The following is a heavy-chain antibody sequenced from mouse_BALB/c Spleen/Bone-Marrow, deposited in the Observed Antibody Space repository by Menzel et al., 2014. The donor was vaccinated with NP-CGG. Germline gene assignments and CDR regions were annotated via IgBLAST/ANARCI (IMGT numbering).Heavy chain of an antibody. CDR3: ARGGLRLPYAMDY. Sequence: QVQLQQSGAELARPGASVKMSCTASGYTFPSYTIHWVKQRPGQGLEWIGYINPSSGYANYNQNFKDKATLTADKSSSTAYMQLSSLKSEDSAVFYCARGGLRLPYAMDYWGQGTSVTVSS. V-gene: IGHV1-4*01. CDR1: GYTFPSYT. D-gene: IGHD1-2*01. J-gene: IGHJ4*01. CDR2: INPSSGYA.